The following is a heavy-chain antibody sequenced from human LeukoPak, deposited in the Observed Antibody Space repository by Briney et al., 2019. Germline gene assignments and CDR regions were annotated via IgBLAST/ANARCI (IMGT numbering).Heavy chain of an antibody. D-gene: IGHD3-22*01. Sequence: ASVKLSCKAFGDTFSGYYIHLVRLAPGQGLEWMGIINPGGGSTTYALKFQGRFTMTRDTSTNTIYMELSSLTSEDTAVYYCARGAYYYDPQGAFDIWGQGTVVTVSS. CDR1: GDTFSGYY. CDR3: ARGAYYYDPQGAFDI. CDR2: INPGGGST. V-gene: IGHV1-46*01. J-gene: IGHJ3*02.